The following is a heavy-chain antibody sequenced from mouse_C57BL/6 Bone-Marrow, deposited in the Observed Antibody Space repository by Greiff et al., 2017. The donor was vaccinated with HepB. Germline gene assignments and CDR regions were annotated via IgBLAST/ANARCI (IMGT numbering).Heavy chain of an antibody. CDR2: ISYDGSN. J-gene: IGHJ2*01. Sequence: EVKLVESGPGLVKPSQSLSLTCSVTGYSITSGYYWNWIRQFPGNKLEWMGYISYDGSNNYNPSLKNRISITRDTSKNQFFLKLNSVTTEDTATYYCARGVLDYWGQGTTLTVSS. CDR3: ARGVLDY. V-gene: IGHV3-6*01. CDR1: GYSITSGYY.